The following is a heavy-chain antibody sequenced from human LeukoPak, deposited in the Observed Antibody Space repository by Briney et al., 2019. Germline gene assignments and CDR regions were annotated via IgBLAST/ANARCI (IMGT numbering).Heavy chain of an antibody. CDR1: GFTISSYY. V-gene: IGHV3-66*01. D-gene: IGHD3-10*01. Sequence: GGSLRLSCAVSGFTISSYYMSWVRQTPGKGLEWVSLIYSGGSTNYADSVKGRFTISSDNSKNTLYLQMNSLRAEDTAVYYCARSYYYGSGSYPFHYWGQGTLVTVSS. CDR2: IYSGGST. CDR3: ARSYYYGSGSYPFHY. J-gene: IGHJ4*02.